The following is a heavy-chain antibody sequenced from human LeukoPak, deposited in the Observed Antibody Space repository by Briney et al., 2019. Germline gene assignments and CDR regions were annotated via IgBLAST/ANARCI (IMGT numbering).Heavy chain of an antibody. CDR3: AKSDDSSGYYYGIVY. CDR2: IGGSGGST. J-gene: IGHJ4*02. V-gene: IGHV3-23*01. D-gene: IGHD3-22*01. Sequence: PGGSLRLSCAASGCTFSSYAMNWVRQAPGKGLEWVSGIGGSGGSTYYADSVKGRFTISRDNSKNTMYLQMNSLRAEDTAVYSCAKSDDSSGYYYGIVYWGQGTLVTVSS. CDR1: GCTFSSYA.